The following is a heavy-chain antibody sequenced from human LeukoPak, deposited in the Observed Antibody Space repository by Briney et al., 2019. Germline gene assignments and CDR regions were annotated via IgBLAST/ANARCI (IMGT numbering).Heavy chain of an antibody. CDR1: GFTFSNAW. J-gene: IGHJ4*02. Sequence: GGSLRLSCAASGFTFSNAWMSWVRQAPGKGLEWVGRIKSKTDGGTTDYAAPVKGRFTISRDDSKNTLYLQMNSLKTEDTAVYYCTTDSGGMVRYYYWDQGTLVTVSS. V-gene: IGHV3-15*01. CDR2: IKSKTDGGTT. CDR3: TTDSGGMVRYYY. D-gene: IGHD3-10*01.